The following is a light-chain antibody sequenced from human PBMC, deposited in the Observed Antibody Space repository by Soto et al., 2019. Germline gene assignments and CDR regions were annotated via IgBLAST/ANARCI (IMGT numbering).Light chain of an antibody. J-gene: IGLJ2*01. CDR1: SSDVGGYNL. CDR2: EVS. V-gene: IGLV2-14*02. Sequence: QSALTQPRSVSGSPGQSITISCTGTSSDVGGYNLVSWYQQHPGKAPKLMIYEVSNRPSGVSNRFSGSKSGNTASLTISGLQAEDDADYYCSSYTSSSTPVVFGGGTQLTVL. CDR3: SSYTSSSTPVV.